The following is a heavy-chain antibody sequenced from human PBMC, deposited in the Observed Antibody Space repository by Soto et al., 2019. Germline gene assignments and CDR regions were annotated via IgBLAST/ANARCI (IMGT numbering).Heavy chain of an antibody. CDR3: ARGSGIVALPGELEDVKYDY. J-gene: IGHJ4*02. CDR2: INESGST. CDR1: GQSFSGHS. V-gene: IGHV4-34*01. D-gene: IGHD1-1*01. Sequence: QVPLQQWGAGLVKPSETLSLSCAVYGQSFSGHSWAWIRQPPGKGLEWIGEINESGSTYYNPSLKNRIPISTDTSQNQFSLKLSSVSAADTAAYFCARGSGIVALPGELEDVKYDYWGQGTLVNVSS.